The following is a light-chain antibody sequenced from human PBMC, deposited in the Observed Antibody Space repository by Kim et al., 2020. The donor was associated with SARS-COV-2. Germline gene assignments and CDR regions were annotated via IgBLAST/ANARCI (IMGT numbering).Light chain of an antibody. Sequence: ASKGDRVTITWRASQGISSYLAWYQQKPGKAPKLLIYAASTLQSGVPSRFSGSGSGTDFTLTISCLQSEDFATYYCQQYYSYPPYTFGQGTKLEI. CDR1: QGISSY. V-gene: IGKV1-8*01. CDR2: AAS. J-gene: IGKJ2*01. CDR3: QQYYSYPPYT.